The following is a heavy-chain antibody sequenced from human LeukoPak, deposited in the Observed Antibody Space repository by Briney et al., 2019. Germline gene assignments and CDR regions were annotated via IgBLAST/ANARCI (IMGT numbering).Heavy chain of an antibody. Sequence: PGGSLRLSCAASGFSFSTNAMSWVRQAPGKGLEWVSVVNPAGDSTHYGDSVRGRFTMSRDNSKNTVYLQMRSLRDDDTAVYYCAKHDWGDCFDVWGQGTTVTVSS. D-gene: IGHD3-16*01. V-gene: IGHV3-23*01. CDR2: VNPAGDST. CDR3: AKHDWGDCFDV. J-gene: IGHJ3*01. CDR1: GFSFSTNA.